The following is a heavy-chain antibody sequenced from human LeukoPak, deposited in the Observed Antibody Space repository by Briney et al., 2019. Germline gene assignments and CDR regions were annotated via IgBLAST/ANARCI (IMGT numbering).Heavy chain of an antibody. V-gene: IGHV1-8*01. D-gene: IGHD6-13*01. Sequence: GASVKVSCKASGYTLTSYDTNWVRQATGQGLEWMGWMNPNSGRTGYAQNFQGRITITRNTSISTAYMELSSLRSEDTAVYYCARAAAGPPGYYYYYYMDVWGKGTTVTVSS. CDR3: ARAAAGPPGYYYYYYMDV. CDR1: GYTLTSYD. CDR2: MNPNSGRT. J-gene: IGHJ6*03.